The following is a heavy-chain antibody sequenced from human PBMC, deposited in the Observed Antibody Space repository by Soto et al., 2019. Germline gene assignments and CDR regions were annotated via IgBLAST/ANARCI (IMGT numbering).Heavy chain of an antibody. CDR1: GFILSDYD. J-gene: IGHJ4*02. CDR3: ARDLGYYDSSGYFDY. CDR2: ISSSGSII. Sequence: GSLRLSCAVSGFILSDYDMSWIRQAPGKGLEWVSYISSSGSIIYYADSVKGRFTISRDNAKKSLYLQMSSLRAEDTAVYYCARDLGYYDSSGYFDYWGQGTLVTVSS. V-gene: IGHV3-11*01. D-gene: IGHD3-22*01.